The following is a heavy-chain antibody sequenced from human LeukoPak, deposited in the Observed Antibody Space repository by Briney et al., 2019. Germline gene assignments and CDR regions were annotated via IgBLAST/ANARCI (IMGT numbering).Heavy chain of an antibody. CDR1: GFTFSHYG. J-gene: IGHJ4*02. CDR3: AKDAQRGFDYSNSLDK. CDR2: IWSDGTNR. Sequence: AGGSLRLSCATSGFTFSHYGMPWVRQAPGKGLEWVAVIWSDGTNRYYGDPVKGRFTISRDNFQRTVYLQMDSLRAEDTAVYYCAKDAQRGFDYSNSLDKWGQGTLVTVSS. D-gene: IGHD4-11*01. V-gene: IGHV3-33*06.